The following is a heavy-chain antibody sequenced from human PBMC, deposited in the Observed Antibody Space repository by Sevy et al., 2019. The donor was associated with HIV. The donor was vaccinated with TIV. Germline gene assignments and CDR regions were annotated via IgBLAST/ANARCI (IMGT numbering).Heavy chain of an antibody. CDR1: GGSISSSSYY. J-gene: IGHJ4*02. D-gene: IGHD3-3*01. Sequence: SETLSLTCTVSGGSISSSSYYWGWIRQPPGKGLEWIWSIYYSGSTYYNPSLKSRVTISVDTSKNQFSLKLSSVTAADTAVYYCARQPYYDFWSGYSDKPDDYWGQGTLVTVSS. CDR2: IYYSGST. CDR3: ARQPYYDFWSGYSDKPDDY. V-gene: IGHV4-39*01.